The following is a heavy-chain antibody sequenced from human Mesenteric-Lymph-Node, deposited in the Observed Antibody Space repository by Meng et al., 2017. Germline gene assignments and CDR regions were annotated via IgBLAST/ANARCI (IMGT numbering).Heavy chain of an antibody. V-gene: IGHV4-39*01. CDR2: IYYSGSN. J-gene: IGHJ4*02. CDR3: ARQIFEFGYGGNSPFDY. D-gene: IGHD4-23*01. CDR1: GGSISSTSCY. Sequence: QLQLQGSGPGLAKPSETLSLTCTVSGGSISSTSCYWGWIRQPPGKGPEWIGGIYYSGSNYHNTSLKSRITISIKTSKSQIALKLSSVTAADTAVYYCARQIFEFGYGGNSPFDYWGQGTLVTVSS.